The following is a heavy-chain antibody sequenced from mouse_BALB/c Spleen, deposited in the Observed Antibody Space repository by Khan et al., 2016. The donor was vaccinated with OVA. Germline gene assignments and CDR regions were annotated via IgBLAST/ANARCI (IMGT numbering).Heavy chain of an antibody. CDR3: ARSYGSWAMDY. V-gene: IGHV3-8*02. D-gene: IGHD1-1*01. CDR1: GDSITSGF. CDR2: VTYSGNT. Sequence: VQLQQSGPSLVKPSQTLSLTCSVTGDSITSGFWNWIRKFPGNKFEYMGYVTYSGNTYYNPSLKSRISITRDTSKSQYYLQLNSVTTEETATYFCARSYGSWAMDYWGQGTSVTVSS. J-gene: IGHJ4*01.